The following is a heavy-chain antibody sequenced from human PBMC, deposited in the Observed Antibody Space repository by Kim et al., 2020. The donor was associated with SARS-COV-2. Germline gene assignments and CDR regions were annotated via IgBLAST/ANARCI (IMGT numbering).Heavy chain of an antibody. J-gene: IGHJ5*01. CDR2: INNDGSGT. CDR3: ARGLDS. Sequence: GGSLRLSCAASGFTFTSYWMHWVRQAPGKGLVWVSCINNDGSGTNYADSVKGRFTISRDNAKNTLYLQMNSLRAEDTAVYYCARGLDSWGQGTLVTVSS. CDR1: GFTFTSYW. V-gene: IGHV3-74*01.